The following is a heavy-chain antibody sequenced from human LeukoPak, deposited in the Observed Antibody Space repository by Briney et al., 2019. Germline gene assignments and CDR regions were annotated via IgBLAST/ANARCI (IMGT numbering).Heavy chain of an antibody. D-gene: IGHD4-11*01. Sequence: GGSLRLSCAASGFIFSHYSMHWVRQAPGKGLEWVAVIWSDGSNRFYADSVKGRFTISRDNSQKTLFLQMNSLRAEDTAIYYCARDAQRGFDYSNSLEYWGHGTLVTVSS. CDR3: ARDAQRGFDYSNSLEY. V-gene: IGHV3-33*01. CDR1: GFIFSHYS. J-gene: IGHJ4*01. CDR2: IWSDGSNR.